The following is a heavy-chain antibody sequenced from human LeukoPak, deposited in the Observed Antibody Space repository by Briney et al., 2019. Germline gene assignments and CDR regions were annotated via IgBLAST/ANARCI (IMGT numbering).Heavy chain of an antibody. CDR3: ARGGRYYGSGAKTANYYYYYMDV. V-gene: IGHV1-2*02. CDR1: GYTFTGYY. J-gene: IGHJ6*03. CDR2: INPNSGGK. D-gene: IGHD3-10*01. Sequence: GASVKVSCKASGYTFTGYYMHWVRQAPGQGLEWMGWINPNSGGKNYAQKFQGRVTMTRDTSISTAYMELSRLRSDDTAVYYCARGGRYYGSGAKTANYYYYYMDVWGKGTTVTVSS.